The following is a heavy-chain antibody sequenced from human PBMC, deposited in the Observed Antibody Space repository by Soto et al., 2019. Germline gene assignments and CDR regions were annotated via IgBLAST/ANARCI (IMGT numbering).Heavy chain of an antibody. Sequence: QVQLVQSGTEVKKPGSSVKVSCKASGGTFRNYPINWVRQAPGQGLEWMGSIFPLTDIPDYAQNFQARLTISADKSTSNAYMELSSLTSDATAMYFCARGPLVVLNYFESWGQGTLVTVSS. J-gene: IGHJ4*02. V-gene: IGHV1-69*02. CDR1: GGTFRNYP. CDR2: IFPLTDIP. D-gene: IGHD2-15*01. CDR3: ARGPLVVLNYFES.